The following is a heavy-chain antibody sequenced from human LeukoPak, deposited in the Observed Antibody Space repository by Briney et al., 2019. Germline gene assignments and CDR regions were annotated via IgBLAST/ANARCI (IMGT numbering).Heavy chain of an antibody. Sequence: GGSLRLSCAASGFTFSSYSMNWVRQAPGKGLEWVSSISSSSSYIYYADSVKGRFTISRDNAKNSLYLQMNSLRAEDTAVYCCARSSSSWYEGGRFGYWGQGTLVTVSS. CDR1: GFTFSSYS. D-gene: IGHD6-13*01. V-gene: IGHV3-21*01. J-gene: IGHJ4*02. CDR3: ARSSSSWYEGGRFGY. CDR2: ISSSSSYI.